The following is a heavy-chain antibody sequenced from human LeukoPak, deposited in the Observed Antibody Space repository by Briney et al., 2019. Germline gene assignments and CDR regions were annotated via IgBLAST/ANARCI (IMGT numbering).Heavy chain of an antibody. CDR3: AGAVTEWLLRDV. J-gene: IGHJ6*04. Sequence: YPGGSLRLSCAASGFTFTTYWMTWVRQAPGKGLEWVANINQDGSEKYFVDSVKGRFTISRDNAKNSLYLQMNSLRVEDTAVYYCAGAVTEWLLRDVWGKGTTVTVSS. CDR1: GFTFTTYW. CDR2: INQDGSEK. D-gene: IGHD3-3*01. V-gene: IGHV3-7*04.